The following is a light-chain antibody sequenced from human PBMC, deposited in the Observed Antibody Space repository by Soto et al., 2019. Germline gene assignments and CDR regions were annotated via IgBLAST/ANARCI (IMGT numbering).Light chain of an antibody. CDR3: QQGNSSRWT. CDR1: QGINRY. V-gene: IGKV1-9*01. CDR2: AAS. J-gene: IGKJ1*01. Sequence: DIQLTQSPSFLSASVGDRVTITCRASQGINRYVAWYQQKPGKAPKLLIYAASTLQSGVPSRFRRIGSGTEFAPTTSSLQPEGFPSYYCQQGNSSRWTLGQVTKVYIK.